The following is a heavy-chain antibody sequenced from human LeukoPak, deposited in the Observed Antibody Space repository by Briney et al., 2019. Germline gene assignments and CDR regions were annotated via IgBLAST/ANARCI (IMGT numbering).Heavy chain of an antibody. CDR2: IYYSGST. Sequence: PSETLSLTCTVSGDSISSSQDYWGWVRQPPGKGLEWIGNIYYSGSTFYNPSLESRVTVSVDTSRNHLSLRLNSVTAADTAVYYCARYSDDDGFFDYWGQGSPVTVSS. J-gene: IGHJ4*02. V-gene: IGHV4-39*02. CDR3: ARYSDDDGFFDY. CDR1: GDSISSSQDY. D-gene: IGHD3-16*01.